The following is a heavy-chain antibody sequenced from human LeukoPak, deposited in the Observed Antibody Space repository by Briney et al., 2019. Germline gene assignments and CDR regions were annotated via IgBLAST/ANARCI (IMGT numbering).Heavy chain of an antibody. CDR3: ARVSGYSYGLPKYFDY. CDR2: IYYSGST. J-gene: IGHJ4*02. Sequence: PSETLSLTCTVSGGSISSYYWSWIRQPPGKGLEWIGYIYYSGSTYYNPSLKSRVTISVDTSKNQFSLKLSSVTAADTAVYYCARVSGYSYGLPKYFDYWGQGTLVTVSS. CDR1: GGSISSYY. D-gene: IGHD5-18*01. V-gene: IGHV4-59*12.